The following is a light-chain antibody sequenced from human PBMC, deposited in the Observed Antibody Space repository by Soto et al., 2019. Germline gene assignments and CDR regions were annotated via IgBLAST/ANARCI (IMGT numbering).Light chain of an antibody. J-gene: IGLJ1*01. CDR1: SSDVGGYNY. CDR3: SSYACSSNV. CDR2: EVN. Sequence: QSARAQAPSASVDPGQSVARSCTGTSSDVGGYNYVSWDQQHPGKAPKRMIYEVNRRPSGVPDRFSGSKSGNTASLTVSGLQAEDEADYYCSSYACSSNVFGTGTKVTVL. V-gene: IGLV2-8*01.